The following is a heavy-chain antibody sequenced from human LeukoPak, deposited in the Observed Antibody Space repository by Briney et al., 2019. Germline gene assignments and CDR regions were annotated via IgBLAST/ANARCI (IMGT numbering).Heavy chain of an antibody. CDR1: GGSISSGSYY. V-gene: IGHV4-61*02. J-gene: IGHJ4*02. Sequence: SQTLSLTCTVSGGSISSGSYYWSWIRQPAGTGLEWIGRIYTSGSTNYNPSLKSRVTISVDTSKNQFSLKLSSVTAADTAVYYCAREGYSSGWYVFDYWGQGTLVTVSS. CDR2: IYTSGST. D-gene: IGHD6-19*01. CDR3: AREGYSSGWYVFDY.